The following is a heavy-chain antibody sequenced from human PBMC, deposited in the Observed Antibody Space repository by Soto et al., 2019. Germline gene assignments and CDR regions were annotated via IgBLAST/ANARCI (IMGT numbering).Heavy chain of an antibody. CDR2: IYPGDSDT. CDR1: GYRFTNYW. CDR3: ASTDIVSTIDDGRDAFDI. D-gene: IGHD5-12*01. J-gene: IGHJ3*02. Sequence: PGASLKISCNGSGYRFTNYWIGWVRQMPGKGLEWMGVIYPGDSDTRYSPSFQGQVTISADKSISTAYLQWSSLKASDTAIYYCASTDIVSTIDDGRDAFDIWGQGTMVTVSS. V-gene: IGHV5-51*01.